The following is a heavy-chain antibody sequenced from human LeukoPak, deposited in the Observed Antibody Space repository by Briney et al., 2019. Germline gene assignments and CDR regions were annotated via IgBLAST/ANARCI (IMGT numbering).Heavy chain of an antibody. J-gene: IGHJ3*02. CDR1: GFTFSDYY. V-gene: IGHV3-11*01. CDR3: AKDVADWGKNAFDI. D-gene: IGHD3-16*01. CDR2: ISSSGSTI. Sequence: GGSLRLSCAASGFTFSDYYMSWIRQAPGKGLEWVSYISSSGSTIYYADSVKGRFTISRDNSKNTLYLQMNSLRAEDTAVYYCAKDVADWGKNAFDIWGQGTMVTVSS.